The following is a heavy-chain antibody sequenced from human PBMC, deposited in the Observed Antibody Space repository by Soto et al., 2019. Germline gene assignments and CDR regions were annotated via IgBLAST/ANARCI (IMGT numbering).Heavy chain of an antibody. CDR1: GYTFTGYY. D-gene: IGHD3-22*01. J-gene: IGHJ4*02. CDR2: INPNSGGT. Sequence: ASVKVSCKASGYTFTGYYMHWLRQAPGQGLEWMGWINPNSGGTNYAQKFQGRVTMTRDTSISTAYMELSRLRSDDTAVYYCARVISITMIVVVLNDYWGQGTLVTVSS. V-gene: IGHV1-2*02. CDR3: ARVISITMIVVVLNDY.